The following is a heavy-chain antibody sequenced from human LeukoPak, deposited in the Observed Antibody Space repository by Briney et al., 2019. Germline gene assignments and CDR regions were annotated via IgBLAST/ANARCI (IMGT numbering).Heavy chain of an antibody. D-gene: IGHD1-26*01. V-gene: IGHV4-4*07. J-gene: IGHJ4*02. CDR2: IYRRGST. CDR1: GGSISSDY. CDR3: AREGNHWDLQQQFSY. Sequence: SESLSLTSTVSGGSISSDYWSWIRQPAGKVLEWIGRIYRRGSTSYNPSLNSRVTMSVDTTKNQFSLKVTSVTAADTAVYFCAREGNHWDLQQQFSYWGQGILVTVSS.